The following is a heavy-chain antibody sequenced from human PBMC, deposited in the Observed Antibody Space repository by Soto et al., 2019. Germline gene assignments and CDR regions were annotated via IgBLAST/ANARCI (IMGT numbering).Heavy chain of an antibody. D-gene: IGHD3-22*01. Sequence: SGPTLVNPTRTLTLTCTFSGFSLSTNGVCVTWVRQPPGKALEWLARIDWDDYEYYSTSLKTRLTISKETSRNQVVLTMTNMDPVDSGTYYCARYYGTSFDYWGLGTLVTVSS. V-gene: IGHV2-70*11. J-gene: IGHJ4*02. CDR3: ARYYGTSFDY. CDR2: IDWDDYE. CDR1: GFSLSTNGVC.